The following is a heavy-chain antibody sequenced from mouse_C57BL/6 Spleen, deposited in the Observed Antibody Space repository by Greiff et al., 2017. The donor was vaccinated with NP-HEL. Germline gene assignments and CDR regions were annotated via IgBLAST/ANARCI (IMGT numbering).Heavy chain of an antibody. V-gene: IGHV1-69*01. J-gene: IGHJ4*01. Sequence: VQLQQPGAELVMPGASVKLSCKASGYTFTSYWMHWVKQRPGQGLEWIGEIDPSDSYTHYNQKFKGKSTLTVDKSSSTAYMQLSSLTSEDSAVYYCARVDRAYSNYGVMDYWGQGTSVTVSS. CDR2: IDPSDSYT. CDR1: GYTFTSYW. D-gene: IGHD2-5*01. CDR3: ARVDRAYSNYGVMDY.